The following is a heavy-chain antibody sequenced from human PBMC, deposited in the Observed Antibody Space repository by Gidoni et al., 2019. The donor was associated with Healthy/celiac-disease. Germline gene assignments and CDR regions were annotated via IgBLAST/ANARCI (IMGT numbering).Heavy chain of an antibody. D-gene: IGHD6-19*01. V-gene: IGHV4-4*07. CDR1: GGSISSYY. CDR2: IYTSGST. CDR3: ARERGAVGPQYYYYMDV. J-gene: IGHJ6*03. Sequence: QVQLQESGPGLVKPSETLSLTCTVSGGSISSYYWSWIRQPAGKGLEWIGRIYTSGSTNYNPSLKSRVTMSVDTSKNQFSLKLSSVTAADTAVYYCARERGAVGPQYYYYMDVWGKGTTVTVSS.